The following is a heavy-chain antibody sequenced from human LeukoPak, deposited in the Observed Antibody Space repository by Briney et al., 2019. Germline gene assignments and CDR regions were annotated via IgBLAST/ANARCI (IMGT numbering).Heavy chain of an antibody. Sequence: GGSLRLSCAASGFTFSSYSMNWVRQAPGKGLEWVSYISSSSSTIYYADSVKGRFTISRDNAKNSLYLQMNSLRAEDTAVYYCARGESSSEYYYYYMDVWGKGTTVTVSS. J-gene: IGHJ6*03. D-gene: IGHD6-6*01. V-gene: IGHV3-48*01. CDR3: ARGESSSEYYYYYMDV. CDR2: ISSSSSTI. CDR1: GFTFSSYS.